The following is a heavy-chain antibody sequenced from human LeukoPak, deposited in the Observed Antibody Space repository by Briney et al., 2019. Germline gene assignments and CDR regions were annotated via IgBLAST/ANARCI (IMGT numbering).Heavy chain of an antibody. Sequence: ASVKVSCKASGYTFTSYDINWVRQATGQGLEWMGWMNPNSGNTGYAQKFQGRVTMTRNTSISTAYMELSRLRSEDTAVYYCARGRGYCSSTSCYDNWFDPWGQGTLVTVSS. CDR3: ARGRGYCSSTSCYDNWFDP. CDR1: GYTFTSYD. V-gene: IGHV1-8*01. D-gene: IGHD2-2*01. J-gene: IGHJ5*02. CDR2: MNPNSGNT.